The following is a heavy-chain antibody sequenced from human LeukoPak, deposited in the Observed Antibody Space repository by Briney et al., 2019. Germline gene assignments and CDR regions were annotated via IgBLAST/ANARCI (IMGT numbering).Heavy chain of an antibody. CDR3: ARELEVTTNYFDY. CDR2: INHSGST. D-gene: IGHD4-17*01. CDR1: GGSFSGSY. Sequence: PSETLSLTCAVYGGSFSGSYWSWIRQPPGRGLEWIGEINHSGSTNYNPSLKSRVTISVDTSKTQFSLKLSSVTAADTAVYYCARELEVTTNYFDYWGQGTLVTVSA. J-gene: IGHJ4*02. V-gene: IGHV4-34*01.